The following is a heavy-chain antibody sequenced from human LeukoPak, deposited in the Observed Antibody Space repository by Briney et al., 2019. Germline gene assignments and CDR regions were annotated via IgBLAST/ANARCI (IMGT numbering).Heavy chain of an antibody. D-gene: IGHD3-10*01. CDR3: ARHFHYGSGSYYSYYFDH. V-gene: IGHV4-59*08. CDR2: IYYSGST. Sequence: KTSETLSLTCTVSGGSISSYYWSWIRQPPGKGLEWIGYIYYSGSTNYNPSLKSRVTISVDTSKNQFSLKLSSVTAADTAVYYCARHFHYGSGSYYSYYFDHWGQGTLVTVSS. CDR1: GGSISSYY. J-gene: IGHJ4*02.